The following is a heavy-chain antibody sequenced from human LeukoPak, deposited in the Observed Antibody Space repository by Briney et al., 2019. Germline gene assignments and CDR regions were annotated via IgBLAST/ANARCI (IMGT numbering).Heavy chain of an antibody. J-gene: IGHJ4*02. CDR2: IYYSGST. CDR1: GGSISGFY. V-gene: IGHV4-59*01. Sequence: KTSETLSLTCTVSGGSISGFYWSWIRQPPGEGLEWIGYIYYSGSTIYNPSLKSRVTISVDTSKNQFSLKLSSVTAADMAVYYCARRAYSSGYYYFDYWGQGTLVTVSS. D-gene: IGHD3-22*01. CDR3: ARRAYSSGYYYFDY.